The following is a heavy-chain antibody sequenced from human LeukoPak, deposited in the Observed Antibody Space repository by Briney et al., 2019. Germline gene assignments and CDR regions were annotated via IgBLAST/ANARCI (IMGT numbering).Heavy chain of an antibody. J-gene: IGHJ4*02. CDR2: LYSGSTT. CDR3: ARDPGGSYSHGI. CDR1: GFTVNNNY. Sequence: GGSLSLYCSASGFTVNNNYMSWLRQAPGKGLEGVSVLYSGSTTYYADPVRGRFSISRDSSKNTVYLQMNSLRVEDTAVYYCARDPGGSYSHGIWGQGTLVTVSS. V-gene: IGHV3-53*01. D-gene: IGHD1-26*01.